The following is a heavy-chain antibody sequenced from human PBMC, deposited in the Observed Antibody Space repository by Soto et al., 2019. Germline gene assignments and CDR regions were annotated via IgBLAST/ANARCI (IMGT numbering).Heavy chain of an antibody. J-gene: IGHJ5*02. V-gene: IGHV3-74*01. D-gene: IGHD4-4*01. Sequence: GGSLRLSCAASGFTFSAYWMYWVRQPPGKGLVWVSRINSDGSSTNYADSVKGRFTISRDNAKNTLYLQMNSLRADDTAVYYCTRDPRNLGLDPWGQGT. CDR1: GFTFSAYW. CDR2: INSDGSST. CDR3: TRDPRNLGLDP.